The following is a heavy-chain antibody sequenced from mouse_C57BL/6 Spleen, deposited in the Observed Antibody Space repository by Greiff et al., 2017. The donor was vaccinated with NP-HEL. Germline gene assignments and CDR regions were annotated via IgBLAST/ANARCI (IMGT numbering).Heavy chain of an antibody. CDR1: GYSITSGNY. CDR3: ARPSLTDYYAMDY. V-gene: IGHV3-6*01. Sequence: EVKLQESGPGLVKPSQSLSPTCSVTGYSITSGNYWNWIRQFPGNKLEWMGNISYDGSNNYNSSLKNRISLTRDTSKNQFFLKLNSVTTNDTATYYCARPSLTDYYAMDYWGQGTSVTVSS. D-gene: IGHD4-1*01. J-gene: IGHJ4*01. CDR2: ISYDGSN.